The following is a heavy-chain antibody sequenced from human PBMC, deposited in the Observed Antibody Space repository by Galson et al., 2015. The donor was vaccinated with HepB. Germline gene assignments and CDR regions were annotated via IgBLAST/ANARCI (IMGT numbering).Heavy chain of an antibody. CDR2: ISYDGSNK. CDR1: GFTFSSYA. CDR3: ARERGYSYGGNDAFDI. J-gene: IGHJ3*02. V-gene: IGHV3-30*04. D-gene: IGHD5-18*01. Sequence: SLRLSCAASGFTFSSYAMHWVRQAPGKGLEWVAVISYDGSNKYYADSVKGRFTISRDNSKNTLYLQMNSLRAEDTAVYYCARERGYSYGGNDAFDIWGQGTMVTVSS.